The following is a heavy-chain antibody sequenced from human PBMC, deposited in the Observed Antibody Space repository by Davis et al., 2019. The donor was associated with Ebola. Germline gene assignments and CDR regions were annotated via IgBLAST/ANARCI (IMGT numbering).Heavy chain of an antibody. V-gene: IGHV3-30*03. Sequence: GESLKISCAASGFPFSSYGMHWVRQAPGKGLEWVADISYDGRTKYYADSVKGRFTVSRDYSNNTLYLQMNSLRPEDTAVYYCARWSGSYWYVFDYWGQGTLVTVSS. D-gene: IGHD1-26*01. J-gene: IGHJ4*02. CDR2: ISYDGRTK. CDR1: GFPFSSYG. CDR3: ARWSGSYWYVFDY.